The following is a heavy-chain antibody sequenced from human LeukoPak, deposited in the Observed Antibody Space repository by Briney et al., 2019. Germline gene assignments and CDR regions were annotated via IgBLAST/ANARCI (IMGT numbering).Heavy chain of an antibody. CDR2: IKPDGSEI. V-gene: IGHV3-7*01. CDR1: GLTFSSYW. Sequence: GGSLRLSCAASGLTFSSYWKSWVRQAPEKGLEWVAKIKPDGSEIYHVDSVQGRFTISRDNAQNSLYLQMNSLRAEDTAVYYCATSRFYLESWGQGTLVTVSS. CDR3: ATSRFYLES. J-gene: IGHJ4*02.